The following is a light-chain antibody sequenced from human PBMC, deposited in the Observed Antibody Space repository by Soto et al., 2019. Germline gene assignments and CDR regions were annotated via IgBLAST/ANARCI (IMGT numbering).Light chain of an antibody. CDR1: QTIDTI. CDR2: GAS. J-gene: IGKJ5*01. CDR3: QQYNPWPIT. Sequence: EIVMTQSPCTLSVSPGERATLSCRASQTIDTILAWYQQKPGQAPMLLVYGASTRASGVAARCSGSGSGTEFTLTISRLQSEDFAVYYCQQYNPWPITFGQGTRVEIK. V-gene: IGKV3-15*01.